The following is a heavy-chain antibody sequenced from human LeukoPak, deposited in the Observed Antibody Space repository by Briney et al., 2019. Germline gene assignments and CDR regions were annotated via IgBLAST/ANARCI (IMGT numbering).Heavy chain of an antibody. CDR2: ISAYDGNT. V-gene: IGHV1-18*01. Sequence: ASVKVSCKASGYTFDNYGISWVRQAPGQGLEWMGWISAYDGNTNYANKLQGRVTMTTGASTSTAFMELRSLTSDDTAVYFCARDFGMFTISHGDAFAIWGQGTVVTVSS. D-gene: IGHD5-24*01. J-gene: IGHJ3*02. CDR1: GYTFDNYG. CDR3: ARDFGMFTISHGDAFAI.